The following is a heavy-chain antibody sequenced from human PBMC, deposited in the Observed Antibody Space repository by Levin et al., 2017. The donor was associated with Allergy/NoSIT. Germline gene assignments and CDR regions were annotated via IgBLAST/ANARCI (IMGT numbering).Heavy chain of an antibody. V-gene: IGHV3-30-3*01. CDR3: ARGGSLHLLFLPDY. Sequence: PGGSLRLSCAASGFTFSSYAMHWVRQAPGKGLEWVAVISYDGSNKYYADSVKGRFTISRDNSKNTLYLQMNSLRAEDTAVYYCARGGSLHLLFLPDYWGQGTLVTVSS. CDR1: GFTFSSYA. CDR2: ISYDGSNK. J-gene: IGHJ4*02. D-gene: IGHD3/OR15-3a*01.